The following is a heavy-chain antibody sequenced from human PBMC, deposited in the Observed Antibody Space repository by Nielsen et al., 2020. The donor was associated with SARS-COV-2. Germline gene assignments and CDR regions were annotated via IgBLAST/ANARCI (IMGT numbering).Heavy chain of an antibody. J-gene: IGHJ4*02. CDR2: IGQGGTPI. D-gene: IGHD4/OR15-4a*01. Sequence: GESLKISCAASGFPFSDFYMSWIRQAPGKGLEWLSYIGQGGTPIYYADSVKGRFTISRDNARNTLYLQMNSLRVEDTAVYYCARVGSYGDPEYLDYWGQGALVTVSS. CDR1: GFPFSDFY. V-gene: IGHV3-11*04. CDR3: ARVGSYGDPEYLDY.